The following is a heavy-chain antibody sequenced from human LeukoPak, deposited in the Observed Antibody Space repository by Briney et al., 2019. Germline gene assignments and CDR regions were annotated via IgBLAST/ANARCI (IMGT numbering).Heavy chain of an antibody. CDR3: ARSRPFVQLERLNGYCYYYMDV. CDR1: GFTFSSYS. V-gene: IGHV3-21*01. D-gene: IGHD1-1*01. Sequence: GGSLRLSCAASGFTFSSYSMNWVRQAPGKGLEWVSSISSSSSYIYYADSVKGRFTISRDNAKNSLYLQMNSLRAEDTAVYYCARSRPFVQLERLNGYCYYYMDVWGKGTTVTISS. CDR2: ISSSSSYI. J-gene: IGHJ6*03.